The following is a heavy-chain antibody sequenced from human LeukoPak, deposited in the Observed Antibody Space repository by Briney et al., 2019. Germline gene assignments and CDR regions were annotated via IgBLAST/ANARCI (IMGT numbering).Heavy chain of an antibody. D-gene: IGHD3-10*01. CDR3: ARGPIFGSGSYFDD. CDR2: MNPNSGNT. CDR1: GYTFTSHD. Sequence: ASVKVSCKASGYTFTSHDINWVRQASGQGLEWMGWMNPNSGNTGYAQKFQGRVTMTRSTSISTAYMELSGLRSEDTAVYYCARGPIFGSGSYFDDWGQGTLVTVSS. V-gene: IGHV1-8*01. J-gene: IGHJ4*02.